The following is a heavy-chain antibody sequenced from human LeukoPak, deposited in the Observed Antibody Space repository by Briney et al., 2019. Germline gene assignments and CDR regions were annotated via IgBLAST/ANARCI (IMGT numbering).Heavy chain of an antibody. J-gene: IGHJ4*02. CDR1: GGSFSGYY. Sequence: PSETLSLTCAVYGGSFSGYYWSWIRQPPGKGLEWIGEINHSGSTNYNPSLKSRVTISVDTSKNQFSLKLSSVTAADTAVYYCARVQLYYDILTGYPFFGYWGQGTLVTVSS. D-gene: IGHD3-9*01. CDR3: ARVQLYYDILTGYPFFGY. CDR2: INHSGST. V-gene: IGHV4-34*01.